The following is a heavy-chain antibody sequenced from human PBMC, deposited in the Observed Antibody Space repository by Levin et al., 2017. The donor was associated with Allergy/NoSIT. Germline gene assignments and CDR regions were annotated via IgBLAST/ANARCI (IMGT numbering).Heavy chain of an antibody. V-gene: IGHV3-23*01. J-gene: IGHJ4*02. CDR1: GFSFRKYG. Sequence: GGSLRLSCAASGFSFRKYGMSWVRQSPGKGLEWVSGISGTGGMTDYADSVEGRFTISRDNPRNTLYLQMSGLRAEDTAVYYCAKDKLAATTPRLFDHWGQGTLVTVSS. D-gene: IGHD1-26*01. CDR3: AKDKLAATTPRLFDH. CDR2: ISGTGGMT.